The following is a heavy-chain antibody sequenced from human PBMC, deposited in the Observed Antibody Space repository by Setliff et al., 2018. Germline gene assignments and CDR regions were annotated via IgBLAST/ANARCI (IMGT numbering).Heavy chain of an antibody. V-gene: IGHV3-7*03. CDR1: GFTFINYW. D-gene: IGHD2-21*01. CDR3: VRDSPYCVNGVCRGY. J-gene: IGHJ4*02. Sequence: PGESLKISCAASGFTFINYWMSWVRQAPGTGLEWLANIKQDGSEKFYVDSVKGRFTISRDNAKNSLYLQMNNLRAEDTAVYYCVRDSPYCVNGVCRGYWGQGTQVTVS. CDR2: IKQDGSEK.